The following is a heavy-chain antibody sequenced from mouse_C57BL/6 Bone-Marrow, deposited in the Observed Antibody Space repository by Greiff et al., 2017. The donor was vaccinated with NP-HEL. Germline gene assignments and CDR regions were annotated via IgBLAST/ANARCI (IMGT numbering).Heavy chain of an antibody. CDR1: GFSLTSYG. Sequence: VLLVESGPGLVQPSQSLSITCTASGFSLTSYGVHWVRQSPGKGLEWLGVIWRGGSTDYNAAFMSSLSTTKDKSTGQVFFRMTSLQADSTAIYYCAKFPDYYGSSSQAMDYWGQGTSVTVSS. CDR2: IWRGGST. D-gene: IGHD1-1*01. J-gene: IGHJ4*01. CDR3: AKFPDYYGSSSQAMDY. V-gene: IGHV2-5*01.